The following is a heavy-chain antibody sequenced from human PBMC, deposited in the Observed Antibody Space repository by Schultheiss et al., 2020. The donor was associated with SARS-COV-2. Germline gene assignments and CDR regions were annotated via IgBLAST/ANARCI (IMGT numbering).Heavy chain of an antibody. V-gene: IGHV4-59*01. CDR1: GFIFSSYA. J-gene: IGHJ4*02. D-gene: IGHD1-1*01. CDR3: ANGPGYPPSLTDY. CDR2: IYYSGST. Sequence: GSLRLSCAASGFIFSSYAMTWVRQPPGKGLEWIGYIYYSGSTYYNPSLKSRVTISVDTSKNQFSLKLSSVTAADTAVYYCANGPGYPPSLTDYWGQGTLVTVSS.